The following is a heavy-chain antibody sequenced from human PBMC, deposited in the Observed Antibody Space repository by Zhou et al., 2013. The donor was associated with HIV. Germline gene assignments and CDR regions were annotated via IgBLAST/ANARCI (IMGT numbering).Heavy chain of an antibody. CDR2: VSSYSGDS. CDR3: AREPTGREYDPGGAFDI. CDR1: PYTFTSFG. D-gene: IGHD3-10*01. J-gene: IGHJ3*02. Sequence: QLVQSGAEVKKPGASVKVSCKASPYTFTSFGIGWVRQAPGQGLEWMGWVSSYSGDSNYAQKFQDRVTMTTDASTSTAYMELTSLRSEDTAVYYCAREPTGREYDPGGAFDIWGQGTMVTVSS. V-gene: IGHV1-18*01.